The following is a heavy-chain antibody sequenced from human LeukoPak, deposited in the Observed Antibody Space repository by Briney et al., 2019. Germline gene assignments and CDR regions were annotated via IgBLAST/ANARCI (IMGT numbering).Heavy chain of an antibody. CDR1: TASISNYY. CDR2: ISFNGST. CDR3: VRDGFSDGDGVFFFDY. J-gene: IGHJ4*02. Sequence: PSETLSLTCTVSTASISNYYWSWIRQPPGKGLEWIGYISFNGSTNYNPSLKSRVAISIDTSKNQFSLKVTSVTAADTAVYYCVRDGFSDGDGVFFFDYWGQGTLVTVSS. V-gene: IGHV4-59*01. D-gene: IGHD4-17*01.